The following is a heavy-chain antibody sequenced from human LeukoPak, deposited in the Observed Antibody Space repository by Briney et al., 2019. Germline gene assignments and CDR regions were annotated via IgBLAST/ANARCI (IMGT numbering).Heavy chain of an antibody. J-gene: IGHJ4*02. V-gene: IGHV3-7*01. CDR1: GFTFSSHW. CDR3: ARGLSGVTGYTYGRGIDY. D-gene: IGHD5-18*01. CDR2: IKKDGSEK. Sequence: GGSLRLSCAASGFTFSSHWMSWVRQAPGKGLEWVANIKKDGSEKYYVDSVKGRFTISRDNARPSLYLQMNSLRAEDTAVCYCARGLSGVTGYTYGRGIDYWGQGTLVTVSS.